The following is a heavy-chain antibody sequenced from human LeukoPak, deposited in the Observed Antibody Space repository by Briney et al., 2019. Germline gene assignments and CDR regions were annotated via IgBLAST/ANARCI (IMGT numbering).Heavy chain of an antibody. D-gene: IGHD3-10*01. J-gene: IGHJ6*03. CDR3: ARGQTMVRGVIITPSYYYMDV. CDR2: TYYSGGT. Sequence: SETLSLTCTVSGGSISSYYWSWIRQPPGKGLEWIGYTYYSGGTNYNPSLKSRVTISVDTSKNQFSLKLSSVTAADTAVYYCARGQTMVRGVIITPSYYYMDVWGKGTTVTVSS. CDR1: GGSISSYY. V-gene: IGHV4-59*01.